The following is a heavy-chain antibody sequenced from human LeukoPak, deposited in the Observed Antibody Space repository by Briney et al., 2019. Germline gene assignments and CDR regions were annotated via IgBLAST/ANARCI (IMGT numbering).Heavy chain of an antibody. J-gene: IGHJ4*02. CDR3: ARAHSGYYYFDY. CDR2: IYNSVTT. V-gene: IGHV4-30-2*01. D-gene: IGHD5-12*01. Sequence: TSQTLSLTCAVSGGSITSGGYSWSWVRQPPGKALEWIGYIYNSVTTHYNPSLKSRVSISVDRSKNQFSLKLNSVTAADTAVYYCARAHSGYYYFDYWGQGTLVSVSS. CDR1: GGSITSGGYS.